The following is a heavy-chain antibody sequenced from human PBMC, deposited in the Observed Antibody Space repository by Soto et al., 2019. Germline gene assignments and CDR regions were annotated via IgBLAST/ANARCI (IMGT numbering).Heavy chain of an antibody. V-gene: IGHV3-23*01. CDR3: ARDTVGATSDAFDI. D-gene: IGHD1-26*01. CDR2: LSGGGDTT. Sequence: VVSPIVSCAASGFTVSNFAMSWVRQAPGKGLEWVSALSGGGDTTYYADSVKGRFTISRDNSKNTLYLQMNSLRAEDTAVYYCARDTVGATSDAFDIWGQGTMVTVS. CDR1: GFTVSNFA. J-gene: IGHJ3*02.